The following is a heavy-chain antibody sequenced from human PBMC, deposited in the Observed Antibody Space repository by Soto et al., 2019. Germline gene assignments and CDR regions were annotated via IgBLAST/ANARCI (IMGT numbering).Heavy chain of an antibody. CDR3: ARDYGTIFGVVIIPPLGDYYGMDV. J-gene: IGHJ6*02. Sequence: GGSLRLSCAASGFTFSSYGMHWVRQAPGKGLEWVAVISYDGSNKYYADSVKGRFTISRDNSKNTLYLQMNSLRAEDTAVYYCARDYGTIFGVVIIPPLGDYYGMDVWGQGTTVTVSS. V-gene: IGHV3-30*03. CDR2: ISYDGSNK. CDR1: GFTFSSYG. D-gene: IGHD3-3*01.